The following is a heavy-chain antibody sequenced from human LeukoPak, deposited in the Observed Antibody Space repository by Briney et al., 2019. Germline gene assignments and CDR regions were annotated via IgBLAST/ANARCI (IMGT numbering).Heavy chain of an antibody. V-gene: IGHV4-4*07. CDR2: IYTSGST. Sequence: PSETLSLTCTVSGGSISSYYWSWIRQPAGKGLEWIGRIYTSGSTNYNPSLKSRVTMSVDTSKNQFSLKLSSVTAADTAVYYCARESAYSGSYYRYYYYGTDVWGQGTTVTVSS. D-gene: IGHD1-26*01. J-gene: IGHJ6*02. CDR3: ARESAYSGSYYRYYYYGTDV. CDR1: GGSISSYY.